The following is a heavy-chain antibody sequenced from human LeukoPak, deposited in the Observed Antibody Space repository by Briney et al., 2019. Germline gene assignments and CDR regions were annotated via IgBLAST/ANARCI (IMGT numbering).Heavy chain of an antibody. J-gene: IGHJ3*02. V-gene: IGHV3-33*01. CDR1: GFTFSSYG. CDR3: ARDGLMVRGVMHDAFDI. D-gene: IGHD3-10*01. Sequence: GGSLRLSCAASGFTFSSYGMHWVRQAPGKGLEWVAVIWYDGSNKYYADSVKGRFTISRDNSKNTLYLQMNSLRAEDTAVYYCARDGLMVRGVMHDAFDIWGQGTMVTVSS. CDR2: IWYDGSNK.